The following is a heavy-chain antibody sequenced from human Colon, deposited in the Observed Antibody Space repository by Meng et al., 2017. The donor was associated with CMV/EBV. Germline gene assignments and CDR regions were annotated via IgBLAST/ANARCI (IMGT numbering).Heavy chain of an antibody. D-gene: IGHD2-2*03. Sequence: ASVKVSCKTSGYSFAAHYIHWVRQAPGQGLEWMGLIHPTTGAADYAQKFSDRVTMTRNMSITTFYMELRRLTSDDTAVYYCVRDMDASQGSAFDIWGQGTMVTVSS. CDR2: IHPTTGAA. CDR1: GYSFAAHY. CDR3: VRDMDASQGSAFDI. J-gene: IGHJ3*02. V-gene: IGHV1-2*02.